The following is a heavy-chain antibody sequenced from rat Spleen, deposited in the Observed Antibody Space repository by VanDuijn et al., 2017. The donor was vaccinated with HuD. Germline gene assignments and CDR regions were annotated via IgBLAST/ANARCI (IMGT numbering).Heavy chain of an antibody. CDR1: GFTFSDYA. CDR3: ARHPISTVSYYFDY. CDR2: ISKAGGNT. V-gene: IGHV5S23*01. J-gene: IGHJ2*01. Sequence: EVQLVESGGGLVQPGRSLKLSCAASGFTFSDYAMAWVRQAPKKGLEWVASISKAGGNTYYPDSVKGRFTISRDNAKSTLYLQMNSLRSEDTATYYCARHPISTVSYYFDYWGQGVTVTVSS. D-gene: IGHD1-1*01.